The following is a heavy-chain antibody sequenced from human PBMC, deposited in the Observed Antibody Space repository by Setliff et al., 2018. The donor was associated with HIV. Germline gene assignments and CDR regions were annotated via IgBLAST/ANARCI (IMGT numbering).Heavy chain of an antibody. Sequence: ASVKVSCKASVYTFTDFYVHWVRQAPGQGLEWMGRINPKSGGTNYAQNFQGRVTMTRDTSRKTAYMELKRLTSDDTAVYYCARDGVWDEYYYYYMDVWGKGTTVTVSS. CDR1: VYTFTDFY. J-gene: IGHJ6*03. CDR3: ARDGVWDEYYYYYMDV. CDR2: INPKSGGT. V-gene: IGHV1-2*06. D-gene: IGHD3-16*01.